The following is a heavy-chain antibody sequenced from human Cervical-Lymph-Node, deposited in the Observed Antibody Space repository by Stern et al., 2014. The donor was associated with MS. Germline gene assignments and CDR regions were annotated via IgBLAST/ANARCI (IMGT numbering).Heavy chain of an antibody. CDR2: IIPMFGIA. D-gene: IGHD3-16*02. CDR3: ARATSDYIWGTYRFLDS. V-gene: IGHV1-69*01. CDR1: GGTISNYI. J-gene: IGHJ4*02. Sequence: QVQLQQSGGEVEKPGWSVKVSCKASGGTISNYIIGWVRQAPGQGLEWMGGIIPMFGIANYADKFQYRVTITADESTSTAYMDLSSLRSEDTAVYYCARATSDYIWGTYRFLDSWGQGTLVIVSS.